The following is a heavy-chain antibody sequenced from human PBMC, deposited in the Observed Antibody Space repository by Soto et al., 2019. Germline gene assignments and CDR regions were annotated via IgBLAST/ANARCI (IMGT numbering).Heavy chain of an antibody. D-gene: IGHD3-22*01. CDR2: INPNSGGT. J-gene: IGHJ3*02. CDR3: ARDSGLAWGYYYDSSGYRRAFDI. CDR1: GYTFTGYY. Sequence: QVQLVQSGAEVKKPGASVKVSCKASGYTFTGYYMHWVRQAPGQGLEWMGWINPNSGGTNYAQKFQGRVTMTRDTSISTAYMELSRLRSDDTAVYYCARDSGLAWGYYYDSSGYRRAFDIWGQGTMVTVSS. V-gene: IGHV1-2*02.